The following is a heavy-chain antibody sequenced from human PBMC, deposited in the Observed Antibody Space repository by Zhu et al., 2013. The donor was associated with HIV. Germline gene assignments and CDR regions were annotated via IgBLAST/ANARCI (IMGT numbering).Heavy chain of an antibody. V-gene: IGHV1-3*01. D-gene: IGHD6-19*01. Sequence: QVQLVQSGAEVKKPGASVKVSCKASGYTFTSYAMHWVRQAPGQRLEWMGWINAGNGNTKYSQKFQGRVTITRDTSASTAYMELSSLRSEDTAVYYCARIFRLDQSKQYNWFDPWGQGTLVTVSS. CDR2: INAGNGNT. CDR1: GYTFTSYA. J-gene: IGHJ5*02. CDR3: ARIFRLDQSKQYNWFDP.